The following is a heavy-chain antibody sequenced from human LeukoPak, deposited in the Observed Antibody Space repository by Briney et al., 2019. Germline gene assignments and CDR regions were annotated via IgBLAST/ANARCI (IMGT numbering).Heavy chain of an antibody. CDR1: GFTFSSYS. CDR2: ISSSSSTI. CDR3: ARDLPNYYDSSGYDAEGYFDY. V-gene: IGHV3-48*01. J-gene: IGHJ4*02. Sequence: GGSLRLSCAASGFTFSSYSMNWVRQAPGKGLEWVSYISSSSSTIYYADSVKGRFTISRDNAKNSLYLQMNSLRAEDTAVYYCARDLPNYYDSSGYDAEGYFDYWGQGTLVTVSS. D-gene: IGHD3-22*01.